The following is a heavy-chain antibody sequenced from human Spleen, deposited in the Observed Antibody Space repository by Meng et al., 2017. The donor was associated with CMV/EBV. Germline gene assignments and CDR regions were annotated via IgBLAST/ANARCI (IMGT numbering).Heavy chain of an antibody. CDR2: INPYSAGT. D-gene: IGHD1-26*01. J-gene: IGHJ4*02. CDR1: GYSFTAYY. CDR3: ARGEGGREVPVIDY. Sequence: ASVKVSCTASGYSFTAYYMHWVRQAPGQGLEWMGWINPYSAGTAQKFQGRVTMTRDTSISTAYMELRGLRPDDTAMYYCARGEGGREVPVIDYWGQGTRVTVSS. V-gene: IGHV1-2*02.